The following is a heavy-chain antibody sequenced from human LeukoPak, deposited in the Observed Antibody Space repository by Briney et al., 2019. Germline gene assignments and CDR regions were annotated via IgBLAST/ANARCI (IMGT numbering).Heavy chain of an antibody. CDR3: TADNCASTSRYAHY. V-gene: IGHV3-15*01. CDR1: GFTFSNAW. D-gene: IGHD2-2*01. CDR2: FKSKTDGGAT. Sequence: PGGSLRLSCVVSGFTFSGFTFSNAWMSWVRQAPGKGLEWVGRFKSKTDGGATDYAAPVKGRFTISRDVSKTTLFLQMNSLKTEDTAVYYCTADNCASTSRYAHYWGQGTLVTVSS. J-gene: IGHJ4*02.